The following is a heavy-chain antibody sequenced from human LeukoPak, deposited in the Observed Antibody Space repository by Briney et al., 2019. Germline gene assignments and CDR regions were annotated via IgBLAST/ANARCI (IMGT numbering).Heavy chain of an antibody. CDR1: GYTFTGYY. V-gene: IGHV1-2*02. J-gene: IGHJ4*02. CDR3: ARDMGWLQPDNYFDY. D-gene: IGHD5-24*01. CDR2: INPNSGGT. Sequence: ASVKVSCKASGYTFTGYYMHWVRQAPGQGLEWMGWINPNSGGTNYAQKFQGRVTMTRDTSISTAYMELSRLRSDDTAVYYCARDMGWLQPDNYFDYWGQGTLVIVSS.